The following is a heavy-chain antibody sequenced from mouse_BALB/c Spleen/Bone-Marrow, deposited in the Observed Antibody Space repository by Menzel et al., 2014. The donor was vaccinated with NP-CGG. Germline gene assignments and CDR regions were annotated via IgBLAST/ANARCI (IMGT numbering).Heavy chain of an antibody. CDR1: GFNINAPS. CDR3: AAYYYGRSYGFAY. V-gene: IGHV14-3*02. J-gene: IGHJ3*01. Sequence: VQLQQSGAELVKPGASVKLSRTAYGFNINAPSMRWVKQRPEQGLEWIGRIDPANGNTKYDPKFQGKATITADTSSNTAYLQLSSLTAEDTAVYYCAAYYYGRSYGFAYWGQGTLVTVST. D-gene: IGHD1-1*01. CDR2: IDPANGNT.